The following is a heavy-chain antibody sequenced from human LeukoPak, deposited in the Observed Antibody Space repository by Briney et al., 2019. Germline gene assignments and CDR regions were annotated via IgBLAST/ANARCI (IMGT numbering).Heavy chain of an antibody. CDR2: INSDGSST. CDR3: ARDHPSYDYVWGSYRYGIGAFDI. D-gene: IGHD3-16*02. J-gene: IGHJ3*02. Sequence: PGGSLRLSCAASGYTFSSNWMHWVRQAPGKGLVWVSRINSDGSSTSYADSVKGRFTISRDNAKNTLYLQMNSLRAEDTAVYYCARDHPSYDYVWGSYRYGIGAFDIWGQGTMVTVSS. CDR1: GYTFSSNW. V-gene: IGHV3-74*01.